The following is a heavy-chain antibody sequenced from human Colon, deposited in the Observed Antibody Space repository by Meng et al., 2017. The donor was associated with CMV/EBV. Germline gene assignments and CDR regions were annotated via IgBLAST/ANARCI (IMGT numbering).Heavy chain of an antibody. V-gene: IGHV5-51*01. CDR3: AREDSRGYRIFDS. CDR2: IYPGDSDT. J-gene: IGHJ4*02. Sequence: KGSGDSFRDYWIAWVRQMPGKGLEWMGIIYPGDSDTKYSPSFQGHVSMSVDKSIDTAYLQWSSLKASDTATYYCAREDSRGYRIFDSWGQGTLVTVSS. CDR1: GDSFRDYW. D-gene: IGHD3-22*01.